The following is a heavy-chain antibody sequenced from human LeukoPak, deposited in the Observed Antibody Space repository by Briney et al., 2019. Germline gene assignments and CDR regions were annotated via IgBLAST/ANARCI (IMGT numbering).Heavy chain of an antibody. D-gene: IGHD4-17*01. V-gene: IGHV4-59*01. CDR3: ARFKDYGEGSYFDY. CDR2: IYYSGST. CDR1: GGSISSYY. Sequence: SETLSLTCTVSGGSISSYYWSWIRQPPGKGLEWIGYIYYSGSTNYNPSLKSRVTISVDTSKNQFSLKLSSVTAADTAVYYCARFKDYGEGSYFDYWGQGTLVTVSS. J-gene: IGHJ4*02.